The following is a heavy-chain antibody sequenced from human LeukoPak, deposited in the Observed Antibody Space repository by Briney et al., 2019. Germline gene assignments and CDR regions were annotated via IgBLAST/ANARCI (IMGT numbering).Heavy chain of an antibody. CDR1: GGSITGKNDY. D-gene: IGHD3-9*01. CDR2: VFHTGIT. J-gene: IGHJ4*02. CDR3: ARHGILTDHSVRF. Sequence: SSETLSLTRTVSGGSITGKNDYWGWIRQTPGKGLEWIGTVFHTGITHYNPSLKSRINISVDTSKNQFSLNLNSVTAADTALYYCARHGILTDHSVRFWGQGILVTVSA. V-gene: IGHV4-39*01.